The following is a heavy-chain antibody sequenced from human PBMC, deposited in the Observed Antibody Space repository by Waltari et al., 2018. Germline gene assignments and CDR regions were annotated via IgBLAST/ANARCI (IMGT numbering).Heavy chain of an antibody. D-gene: IGHD3-10*02. J-gene: IGHJ4*02. CDR1: GYIFTAYY. V-gene: IGHV1-2*02. CDR2: VNPRSGDT. Sequence: QIQLVQSGAEVKTPGASVKVSCKTSGYIFTAYYFHWLRQAPGQGLEWMGKVNPRSGDTTYAQKFQDRVTLISDTSINTAYMELTRLTSDDTAVYYCARDRASLGHPMSREFDYWGRGTLVTVS. CDR3: ARDRASLGHPMSREFDY.